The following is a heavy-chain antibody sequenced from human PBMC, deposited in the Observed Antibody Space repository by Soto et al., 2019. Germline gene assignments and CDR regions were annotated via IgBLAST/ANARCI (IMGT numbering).Heavy chain of an antibody. CDR2: ISSSGSTI. D-gene: IGHD3-22*01. J-gene: IGHJ6*02. V-gene: IGHV3-11*01. CDR1: GFTCSDYY. Sequence: GGSLRLSCAASGFTCSDYYMSWIRQAPGKGLEWVSYISSSGSTIYYADSVKGRFTISRDNAKNSLYLQMNSLRAEDTAVYYCARGYYDSSGYYFRGYYYYGMDVWGQGTTVTVSS. CDR3: ARGYYDSSGYYFRGYYYYGMDV.